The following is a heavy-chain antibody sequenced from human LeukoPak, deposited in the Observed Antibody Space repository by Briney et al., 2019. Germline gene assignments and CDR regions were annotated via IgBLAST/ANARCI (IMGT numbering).Heavy chain of an antibody. D-gene: IGHD6-13*01. CDR1: GFNFRSYS. J-gene: IGHJ4*02. V-gene: IGHV3-21*01. CDR3: ARDEGNTWSTLEY. CDR2: ISSSSTYI. Sequence: GGSLRLSCAASGFNFRSYSMNWVRQAPGKGLEWVSSISSSSTYIYYADSVKGRFTISRDNAKNSLYLQMNSLRAEDTAVYYCARDEGNTWSTLEYWGQGTLVAVSS.